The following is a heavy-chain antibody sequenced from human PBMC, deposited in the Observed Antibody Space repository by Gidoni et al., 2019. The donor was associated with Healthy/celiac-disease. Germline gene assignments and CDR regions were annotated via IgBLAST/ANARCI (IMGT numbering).Heavy chain of an antibody. J-gene: IGHJ4*02. V-gene: IGHV3-7*03. CDR3: ARSRDGYNSYYFDY. CDR2: IRQDGSEK. CDR1: GSPLSSYW. D-gene: IGHD5-12*01. Sequence: EVQLVESGGGLVLPGGPLRLSCAPYGSPLSSYWMSWVRQAPGKGLAWVANIRQDGSEKYYVDSVKGRFTISRDNAKNSLYLQMNSLRAEDTAVYYCARSRDGYNSYYFDYWGQGTLVTVSS.